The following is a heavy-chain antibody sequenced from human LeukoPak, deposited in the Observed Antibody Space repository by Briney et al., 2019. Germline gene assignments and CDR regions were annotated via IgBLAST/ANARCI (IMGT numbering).Heavy chain of an antibody. Sequence: PGGSLRLSCAASGFTFDDYAMHWIRQAPVKGLEWVSGISWNGDNIGYGDSVKGRFTISRDNAKNSLSLEMNSLRAEDTALYYCAKGIGPLTMGFDHWGQGTLVTVSS. CDR2: ISWNGDNI. J-gene: IGHJ4*02. V-gene: IGHV3-9*01. CDR3: AKGIGPLTMGFDH. CDR1: GFTFDDYA. D-gene: IGHD2/OR15-2a*01.